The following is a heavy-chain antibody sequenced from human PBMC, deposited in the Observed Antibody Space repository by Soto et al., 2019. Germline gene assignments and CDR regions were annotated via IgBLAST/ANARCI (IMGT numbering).Heavy chain of an antibody. V-gene: IGHV3-33*01. CDR3: ARIGQEQLVPDY. Sequence: QVQLVESGGGVVQPGRSLRLSCAASGFTFSSYGMHWVRQAPGKGLEWVAVIWYDGSNKYYADSVKRRFTISRDNSKNTLYLQMNSLRAEDTDVYYCARIGQEQLVPDYWGQGTLVTVSS. J-gene: IGHJ4*02. D-gene: IGHD6-13*01. CDR1: GFTFSSYG. CDR2: IWYDGSNK.